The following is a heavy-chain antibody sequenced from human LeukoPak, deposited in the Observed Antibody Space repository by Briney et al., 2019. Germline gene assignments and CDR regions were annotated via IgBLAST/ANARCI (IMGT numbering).Heavy chain of an antibody. J-gene: IGHJ4*02. CDR1: GYTFTGYY. CDR3: ARDYSSGWYCDY. Sequence: GASVKVSCKASGYTFTGYYMHWVRQAPGQGLEWMGRINPNSGGTSYAQKFQGRVTMTRDTSISTAYMELSRLRSDDTAVYYCARDYSSGWYCDYWGQGTLVTVSS. V-gene: IGHV1-2*06. CDR2: INPNSGGT. D-gene: IGHD6-19*01.